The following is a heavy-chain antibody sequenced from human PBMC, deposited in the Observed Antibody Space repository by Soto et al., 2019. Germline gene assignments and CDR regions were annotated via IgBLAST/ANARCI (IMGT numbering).Heavy chain of an antibody. J-gene: IGHJ6*04. CDR1: GFTFSSYA. CDR3: ATVGVRTSYYYVSSGLQTLATMDF. Sequence: GGSLRLSCAASGFTFSSYAMSWVRQAPGKGLEWVSAISGSGGSTYYADSVKGRFTISRDNSKNTLYLQMNSLRAEDTAVYYCATVGVRTSYYYVSSGLQTLATMDFWGKGTTVTVYS. D-gene: IGHD3-22*01. V-gene: IGHV3-23*01. CDR2: ISGSGGST.